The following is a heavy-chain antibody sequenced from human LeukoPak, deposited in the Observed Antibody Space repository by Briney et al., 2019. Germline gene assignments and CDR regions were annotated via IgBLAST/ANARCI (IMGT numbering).Heavy chain of an antibody. Sequence: PSETLSLTCTVSGGSVSSSSYYWGWIRQPPGKGLEWIGTIYYSGSTYYNPSLRSRVTISVDTSKNQFSLKLSSVTAADTAVYYCARRVVPGGYDPDYWGQGTLVTVSS. CDR1: GGSVSSSSYY. V-gene: IGHV4-39*07. J-gene: IGHJ4*02. CDR2: IYYSGST. D-gene: IGHD3-22*01. CDR3: ARRVVPGGYDPDY.